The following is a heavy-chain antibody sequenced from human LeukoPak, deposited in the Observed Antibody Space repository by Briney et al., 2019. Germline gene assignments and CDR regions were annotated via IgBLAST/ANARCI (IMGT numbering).Heavy chain of an antibody. J-gene: IGHJ4*02. Sequence: SETLSLTCTVSGGSISSSSYYWGWIRQPPGKGLEWIGSIYHSGSTYYNPSLKSRVTISVDTSKNQFSLKLSSVTAADTAVYYCARLVIREVYFDYWGQGTLVTVSS. CDR2: IYHSGST. CDR1: GGSISSSSYY. CDR3: ARLVIREVYFDY. V-gene: IGHV4-39*01.